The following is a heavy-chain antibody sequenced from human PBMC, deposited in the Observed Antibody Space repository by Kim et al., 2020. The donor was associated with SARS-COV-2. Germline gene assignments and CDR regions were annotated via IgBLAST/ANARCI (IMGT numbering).Heavy chain of an antibody. CDR3: ARDLPWIQLWFKSKLDY. D-gene: IGHD5-18*01. J-gene: IGHJ4*02. Sequence: GGSLRLSCAASGFTFSSYGMHWVRQAPGKGLEWVAVISYDGSNKYYADSVKGRFTISRDNSKNTLYLQMNSLRAEDTAVYYCARDLPWIQLWFKSKLDYWGQGTLVTDSS. CDR2: ISYDGSNK. V-gene: IGHV3-33*05. CDR1: GFTFSSYG.